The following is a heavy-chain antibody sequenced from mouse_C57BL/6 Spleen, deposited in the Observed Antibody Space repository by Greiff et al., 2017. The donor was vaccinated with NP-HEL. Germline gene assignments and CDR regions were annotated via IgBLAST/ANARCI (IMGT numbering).Heavy chain of an antibody. Sequence: QVQLQQSGAELVKPGASVKMSCKASGYTFTSYWITWVKQRPGQGLEWIGDIYPGSGSTNYNEKFKSKATLTVDKPSSTAYMQLSSLTSEDSAVYYCAREDYDGFAYWGQGTLVTVSA. CDR2: IYPGSGST. V-gene: IGHV1-55*01. J-gene: IGHJ3*01. D-gene: IGHD2-4*01. CDR1: GYTFTSYW. CDR3: AREDYDGFAY.